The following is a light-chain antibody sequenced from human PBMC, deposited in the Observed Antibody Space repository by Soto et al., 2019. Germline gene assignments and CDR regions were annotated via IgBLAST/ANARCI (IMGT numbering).Light chain of an antibody. CDR2: EVS. V-gene: IGLV2-8*01. CDR1: SSDVGNYNY. CDR3: SSYAGSNVV. Sequence: QSVLTQPPSASGSPGQSVTISCTGTSSDVGNYNYVSWYQQHPGKAPQLMIYEVSKRPSGVPDRFSGSKSGNTASLTVSGLQAEDEADYYCSSYAGSNVVFGGGTKVTVL. J-gene: IGLJ2*01.